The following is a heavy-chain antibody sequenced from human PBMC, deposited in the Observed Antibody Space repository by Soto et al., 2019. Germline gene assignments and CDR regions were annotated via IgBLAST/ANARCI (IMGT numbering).Heavy chain of an antibody. D-gene: IGHD2-15*01. CDR1: GFTFSSYG. Sequence: GGSLRLSCAASGFTFSSYGMHWVRQAPGKGLEWVAVISYDGSNKYYADSVKGRFTISRDNSKNTLYLQMNSLRAEDTAVYYCAKAPHRYCSGGSCSRGVLGYWGQGTLVTVSS. CDR3: AKAPHRYCSGGSCSRGVLGY. J-gene: IGHJ4*02. CDR2: ISYDGSNK. V-gene: IGHV3-30*18.